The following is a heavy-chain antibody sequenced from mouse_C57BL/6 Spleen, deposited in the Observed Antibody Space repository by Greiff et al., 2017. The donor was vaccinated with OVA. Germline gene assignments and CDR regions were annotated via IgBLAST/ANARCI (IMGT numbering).Heavy chain of an antibody. J-gene: IGHJ4*01. Sequence: EVHLVESGPELVKPGASVKISCKASGYSFTGYYMHWVKQSHRNILDWIGYIYPYNGVSSYNQKFKGKATLTVDKSSSTAYMELRSLTSEDSAVYYCARSGTAQAAMDYWGQGTSVTVSS. CDR2: IYPYNGVS. D-gene: IGHD3-2*02. CDR3: ARSGTAQAAMDY. V-gene: IGHV1-31*01. CDR1: GYSFTGYY.